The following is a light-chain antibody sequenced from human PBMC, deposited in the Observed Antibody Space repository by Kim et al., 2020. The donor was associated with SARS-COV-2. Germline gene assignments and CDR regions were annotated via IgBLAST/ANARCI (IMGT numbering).Light chain of an antibody. CDR2: GEN. J-gene: IGLJ3*02. CDR3: NSQDRNGNQKV. Sequence: ALGQTVRMTCQGDSLRNYDANWYQQRPGQAPVLLIYGENQRPSGIPDRFSGSTSGNTASLTITGAQAADEADYYCNSQDRNGNQKVFGGGTQLTVL. V-gene: IGLV3-19*01. CDR1: SLRNYD.